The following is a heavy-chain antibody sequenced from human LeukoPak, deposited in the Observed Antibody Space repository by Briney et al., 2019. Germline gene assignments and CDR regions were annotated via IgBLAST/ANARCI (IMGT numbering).Heavy chain of an antibody. CDR3: ARFQLRYFDWLSNHDAFDI. D-gene: IGHD3-9*01. V-gene: IGHV4-34*01. CDR1: GGSFSGYY. J-gene: IGHJ3*02. CDR2: INHSGST. Sequence: SETLSLTCAVYGGSFSGYYWSWIRQPPGKGREWIGEINHSGSTNYNPSLKSRVTISVDTPKNQFSLKLSSVTAADTAVYYCARFQLRYFDWLSNHDAFDIWGQGTMVTVSS.